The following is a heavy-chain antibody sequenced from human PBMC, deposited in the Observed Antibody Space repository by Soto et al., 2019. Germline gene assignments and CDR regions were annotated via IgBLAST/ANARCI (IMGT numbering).Heavy chain of an antibody. Sequence: GGSLRLSCAASGLIFSSYAMSWVRQAPGKGLDWVSGISASGDNAYYPDSVKGRFTISRDNSKNTLYLQMNNLRAEDTAVYYCADGGEWSFNFVYWGQGTLVTVSS. CDR1: GLIFSSYA. J-gene: IGHJ4*02. V-gene: IGHV3-23*01. CDR2: ISASGDNA. D-gene: IGHD3-3*01. CDR3: ADGGEWSFNFVY.